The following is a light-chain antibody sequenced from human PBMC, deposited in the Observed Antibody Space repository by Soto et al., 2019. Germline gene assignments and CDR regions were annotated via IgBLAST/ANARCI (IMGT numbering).Light chain of an antibody. CDR3: QQYNNWLT. J-gene: IGKJ4*01. CDR1: ESVGSN. V-gene: IGKV3-15*01. Sequence: EVGMTQSPVTLSAFPGERVTLSCRASESVGSNLAWYQQKAGQAPRLLIYGASTRATGVPARFSGSGSGTEFTLTISSLQSEDFALYYCQQYNNWLTFGGGTKVEIE. CDR2: GAS.